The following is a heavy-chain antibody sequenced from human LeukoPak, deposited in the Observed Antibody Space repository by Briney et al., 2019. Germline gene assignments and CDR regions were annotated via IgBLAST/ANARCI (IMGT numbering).Heavy chain of an antibody. CDR2: IYPGDSDT. J-gene: IGHJ4*02. D-gene: IGHD3-10*01. Sequence: KLGESLKISCKASGYIFASYWIGWVRQMPGKGLEWMGIIYPGDSDTRYSPSFQGQVTISADKSISTAYLQWSSLKASDTAMYYCARQSAQSGEFSYWGQGTLVTVSS. V-gene: IGHV5-51*01. CDR3: ARQSAQSGEFSY. CDR1: GYIFASYW.